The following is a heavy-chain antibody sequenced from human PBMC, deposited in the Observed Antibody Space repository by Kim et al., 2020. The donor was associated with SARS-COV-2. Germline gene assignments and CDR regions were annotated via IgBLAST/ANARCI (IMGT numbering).Heavy chain of an antibody. CDR3: ARGGITGNIDY. CDR2: IYYSGST. V-gene: IGHV4-59*13. Sequence: SETLSLTCTVSGGSISSYYWSWIRQPPGKGLEWIGYIYYSGSTNYNPSLKSRVTISVDTSKNQFSLKLSSVTAADTAVYYCARGGITGNIDYWGQGTLVTVSS. J-gene: IGHJ4*02. CDR1: GGSISSYY. D-gene: IGHD1-20*01.